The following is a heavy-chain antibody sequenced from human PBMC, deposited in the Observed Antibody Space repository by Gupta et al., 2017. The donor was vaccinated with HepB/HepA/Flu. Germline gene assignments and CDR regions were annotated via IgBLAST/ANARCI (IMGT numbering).Heavy chain of an antibody. V-gene: IGHV3-73*02. Sequence: EVQLVESGGGLVQPGGSLKLSCAASGFPFSGSAMHWVRQASGKGLEWVGRIRSKANSYATAYAASVKGRFTISRDDSKNTAYLQMNSLKTEDTAVYYCTRHVSIAARPPRPHYYYYYMDVWGKGTTVTVSS. D-gene: IGHD6-6*01. J-gene: IGHJ6*03. CDR3: TRHVSIAARPPRPHYYYYYMDV. CDR1: GFPFSGSA. CDR2: IRSKANSYAT.